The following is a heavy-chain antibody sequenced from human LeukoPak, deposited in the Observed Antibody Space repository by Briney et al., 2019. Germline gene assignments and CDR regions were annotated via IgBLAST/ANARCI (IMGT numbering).Heavy chain of an antibody. CDR2: ISSSSSYI. D-gene: IGHD4/OR15-4a*01. J-gene: IGHJ4*02. V-gene: IGHV3-21*04. CDR3: AKDRQDYGAH. Sequence: GGSLRLSCAASGFTFSSYSMNWVRQAPGKGLEWVSSISSSSSYIYYADSVKGRFTISRDNAKNSLYLQMNSLRPEDAAVYYCAKDRQDYGAHWGQGALVTVSS. CDR1: GFTFSSYS.